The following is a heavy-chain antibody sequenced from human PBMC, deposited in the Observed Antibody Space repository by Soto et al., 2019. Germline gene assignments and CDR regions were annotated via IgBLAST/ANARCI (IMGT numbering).Heavy chain of an antibody. D-gene: IGHD3-10*01. V-gene: IGHV3-23*01. J-gene: IGHJ3*02. Sequence: QPGGSLRLSCAASGFTFSSYAMTWVRQAPGKGLEWVSAISGSGDSTYYADSVKGRFTISRDNSKNTLFLQMNSLRAEDTAVYYCAKDVLLRRTDIWGQGTMVTVSS. CDR3: AKDVLLRRTDI. CDR2: ISGSGDST. CDR1: GFTFSSYA.